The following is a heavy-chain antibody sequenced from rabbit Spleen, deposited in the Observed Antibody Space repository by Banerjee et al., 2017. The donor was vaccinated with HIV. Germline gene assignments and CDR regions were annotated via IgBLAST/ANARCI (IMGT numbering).Heavy chain of an antibody. D-gene: IGHD8-1*01. J-gene: IGHJ6*01. CDR2: IDTGSSGFT. CDR1: GVSFSSSSY. CDR3: ARDTGSSFSTYGMDL. V-gene: IGHV1S40*01. Sequence: QSLEESGGDLVKPGASLTLTCTASGVSFSSSSYMCRVRQAPGKGLEWIACIDTGSSGFTYFATWAKGRFTCSKTSSTTVTLQMTRLTAADTATYFCARDTGSSFSTYGMDLWGQGTLVTVS.